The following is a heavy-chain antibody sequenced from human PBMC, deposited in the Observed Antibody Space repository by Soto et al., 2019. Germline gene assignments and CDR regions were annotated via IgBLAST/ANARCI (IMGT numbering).Heavy chain of an antibody. CDR2: IYYIGNT. J-gene: IGHJ4*02. Sequence: SVTLSLTCTVSGVSISTSTYFWDWIRQPPGKGLEWIGSIYYIGNTYYNPSLKSRVTISIDTSENQFSLKLSSVTAADTAVYYCARVRLLWFGDYGGFDYWGQGTLVTVSS. D-gene: IGHD3-10*01. CDR3: ARVRLLWFGDYGGFDY. V-gene: IGHV4-39*07. CDR1: GVSISTSTYF.